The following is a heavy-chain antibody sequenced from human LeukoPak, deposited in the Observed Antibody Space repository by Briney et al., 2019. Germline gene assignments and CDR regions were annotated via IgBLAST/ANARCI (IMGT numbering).Heavy chain of an antibody. CDR2: INQSGST. D-gene: IGHD3-10*01. J-gene: IGHJ4*02. CDR1: GGSFSGYY. CDR3: ARPPYGSDSPIDY. Sequence: SETLSLTCALYGGSFSGYYWSWIRQPPGKGLEWIGEINQSGSTNYNPSHKSRVTISVDTPKKQVSMKMTSVTAADTAVYYCARPPYGSDSPIDYWGQGTLVTVSS. V-gene: IGHV4-34*01.